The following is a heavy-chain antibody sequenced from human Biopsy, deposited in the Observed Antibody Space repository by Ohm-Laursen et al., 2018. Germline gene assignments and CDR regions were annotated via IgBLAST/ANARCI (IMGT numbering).Heavy chain of an antibody. V-gene: IGHV4-31*01. CDR1: GGSISSGGSY. CDR3: ARGDYFDSNGYFWFDP. D-gene: IGHD3-22*01. J-gene: IGHJ5*02. Sequence: TLSLTWPVSGGSISSGGSYWSWIRQRPGKGLEWIGYIFNSANTYYNPSLKNLITISGDTSKNQFSLKLSSVTAADTAVYYCARGDYFDSNGYFWFDPWGQGTLVTVSS. CDR2: IFNSANT.